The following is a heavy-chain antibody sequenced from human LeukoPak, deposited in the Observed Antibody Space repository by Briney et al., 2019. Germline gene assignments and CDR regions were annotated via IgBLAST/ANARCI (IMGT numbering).Heavy chain of an antibody. J-gene: IGHJ6*02. V-gene: IGHV4-39*07. CDR3: AREAVAGGSGSNYYYGMDV. D-gene: IGHD3-10*01. CDR2: IYYSGST. Sequence: SETLSLTCTVSGGSISSSSYYWGWIRQPPGKGLEWIGSIYYSGSTYYNPSLKSRVTISVDASKNQFSLKLSSVTAADTAVYYCAREAVAGGSGSNYYYGMDVWGQGTTVTVSS. CDR1: GGSISSSSYY.